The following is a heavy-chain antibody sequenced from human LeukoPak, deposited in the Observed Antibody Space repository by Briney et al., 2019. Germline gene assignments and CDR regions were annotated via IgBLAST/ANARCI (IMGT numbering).Heavy chain of an antibody. CDR2: ISSSSSYI. V-gene: IGHV3-21*01. Sequence: GGSLRLSCAASGFTFSSYSMNWVRQAPGKGLEWVSSISSSSSYIYYADSVKGRFTISRDNAKNSLYLQMNSLRAEDTAVYYCARDSVGYCSSGSCQSGYDYWGQGTLVTVSS. CDR3: ARDSVGYCSSGSCQSGYDY. J-gene: IGHJ4*02. D-gene: IGHD2-15*01. CDR1: GFTFSSYS.